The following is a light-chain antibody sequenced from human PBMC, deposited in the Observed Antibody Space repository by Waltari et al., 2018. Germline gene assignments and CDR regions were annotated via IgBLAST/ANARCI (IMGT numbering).Light chain of an antibody. V-gene: IGKV3D-7*01. J-gene: IGKJ1*01. CDR1: SSVSTSY. Sequence: EIVLTQSPTSMAVSQGERVTISCTASSSVSTSYLHWYQQKPGFPPRLLVYRISSLASGVPAMFSGSGSGTSYTLTISSMEAEDAANYYCQQGHSIPPTFGQGTKVEIK. CDR3: QQGHSIPPT. CDR2: RIS.